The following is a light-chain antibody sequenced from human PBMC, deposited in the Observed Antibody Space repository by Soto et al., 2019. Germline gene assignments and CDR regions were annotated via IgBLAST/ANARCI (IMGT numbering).Light chain of an antibody. V-gene: IGKV3-20*01. Sequence: EFVLTQSPGTLSLSPGERATLSCRASQSVGSNYLAWYQQKPGQAPRLLMYDASGRASGIPDRFSGSGSGTDFTLTISRLEPEDFAVYYCQVYDRSPLFGGGTKVDIK. CDR2: DAS. CDR3: QVYDRSPL. J-gene: IGKJ4*01. CDR1: QSVGSNY.